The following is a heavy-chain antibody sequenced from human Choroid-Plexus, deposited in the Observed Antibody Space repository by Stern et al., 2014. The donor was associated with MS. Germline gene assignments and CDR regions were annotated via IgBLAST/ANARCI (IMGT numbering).Heavy chain of an antibody. Sequence: EVQLVESGGGLVKPGGSLRLSCAVSGFTFNNAWMSWVSQAPGKGLEWISRIKCNAAETEYAAPVKGRFIISRDDSKTTLFLQMNGLITEDTAVYFCGADVSYQGSGEIDFWGQGTLVTVSS. CDR3: GADVSYQGSGEIDF. V-gene: IGHV3-15*01. J-gene: IGHJ4*02. CDR1: GFTFNNAW. CDR2: IKCNAAET. D-gene: IGHD3-10*01.